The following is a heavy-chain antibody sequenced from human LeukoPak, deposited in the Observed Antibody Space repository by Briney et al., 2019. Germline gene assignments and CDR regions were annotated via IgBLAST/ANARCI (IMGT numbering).Heavy chain of an antibody. Sequence: SVKVSCKASGGTFSSYAISWVRQAPGQGLEWMGGIIPIFGTANYAQKFQGRVTITADESTSTAYMELSSLRSEDTAVYYCARDRNYYDSSGSSMDVWGQGTTVTVSS. V-gene: IGHV1-69*13. CDR3: ARDRNYYDSSGSSMDV. D-gene: IGHD3-22*01. J-gene: IGHJ6*02. CDR1: GGTFSSYA. CDR2: IIPIFGTA.